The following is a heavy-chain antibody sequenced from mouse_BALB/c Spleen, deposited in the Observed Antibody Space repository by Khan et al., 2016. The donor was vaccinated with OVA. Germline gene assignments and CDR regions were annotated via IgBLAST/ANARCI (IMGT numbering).Heavy chain of an antibody. CDR3: VRDGAYHRNDGWFAY. D-gene: IGHD2-14*01. CDR1: GYTFTSYT. V-gene: IGHV1-4*01. Sequence: VQLQESGAELARPGASVKMSCKASGYTFTSYTIHWIKKRPRQGLEWIGYINPSNGYTNYNQKFKDKATLTTDKSSTTAYLQLRSLTSDDSAVYNGVRDGAYHRNDGWFAYWGQGTLVTVSA. CDR2: INPSNGYT. J-gene: IGHJ3*01.